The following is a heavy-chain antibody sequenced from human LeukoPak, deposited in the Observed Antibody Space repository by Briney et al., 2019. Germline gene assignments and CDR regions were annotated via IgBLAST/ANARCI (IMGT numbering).Heavy chain of an antibody. V-gene: IGHV1-2*02. CDR1: GYTFTGYY. J-gene: IGHJ4*02. Sequence: ASVKVSCKASGYTFTGYYMHWVRQAPGQGLEWMGWINPNSGGTNYAQEFQGRVTMTRDTSISTAYMELSRLRSDDTAVYYYARDRLLSGSYYGGYFDYWGQGTLVTVSS. CDR2: INPNSGGT. D-gene: IGHD1-26*01. CDR3: ARDRLLSGSYYGGYFDY.